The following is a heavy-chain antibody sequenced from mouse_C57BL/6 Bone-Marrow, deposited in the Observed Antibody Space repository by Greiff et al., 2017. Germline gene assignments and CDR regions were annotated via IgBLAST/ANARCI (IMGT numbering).Heavy chain of an antibody. J-gene: IGHJ3*01. V-gene: IGHV14-4*01. CDR1: GFNIKDDY. Sequence: VQLKEPGAELVRPGASVKLSCTASGFNIKDDYMHWVKQRPEQGLEWIGWIDPENGDTEYASKFQGKATLPADTSSTTAYLQLNSLTSEDADVYYCIPHYAWFAYWGQGTLVTVSA. CDR3: IPHYAWFAY. D-gene: IGHD1-2*01. CDR2: IDPENGDT.